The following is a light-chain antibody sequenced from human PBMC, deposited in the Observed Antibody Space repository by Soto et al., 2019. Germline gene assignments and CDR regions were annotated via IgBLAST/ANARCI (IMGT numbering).Light chain of an antibody. CDR1: QDISNY. V-gene: IGKV1-33*01. CDR3: QQYDNLLT. CDR2: DAS. J-gene: IGKJ3*01. Sequence: DIQMTQSPSSLSASVGDRVTITCQASQDISNYLNWYQQKPGKAPKLLIYDASNLETGVPSRFSGSGSGTDFTFTISSLQPEDIATYYCQQYDNLLTVGPGTKVDIK.